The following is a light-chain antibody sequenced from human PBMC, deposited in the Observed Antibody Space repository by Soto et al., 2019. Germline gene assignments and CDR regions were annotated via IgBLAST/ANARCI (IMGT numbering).Light chain of an antibody. CDR1: QDITSY. CDR2: AAS. J-gene: IGKJ4*01. CDR3: QQLNSYPVT. V-gene: IGKV1-9*01. Sequence: DIQLTQSPSFLSASVGDRVTLTCRASQDITSYLAWNQQKPGKAPRLLIYAASTSQSGVPSRFSGSGSGTEFTLTISSLQPEDFATYYCQQLNSYPVTFGGGTKVEIK.